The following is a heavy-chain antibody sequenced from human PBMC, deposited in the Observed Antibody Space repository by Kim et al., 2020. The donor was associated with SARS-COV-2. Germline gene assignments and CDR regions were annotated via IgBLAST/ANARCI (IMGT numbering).Heavy chain of an antibody. J-gene: IGHJ5*02. D-gene: IGHD3-3*01. Sequence: LESRVTISVDTSKNQFSLKLSSVTAAVTAVYYCARGSSLTIFGVVGWFDPWGQGTLVTVSS. V-gene: IGHV4-59*09. CDR3: ARGSSLTIFGVVGWFDP.